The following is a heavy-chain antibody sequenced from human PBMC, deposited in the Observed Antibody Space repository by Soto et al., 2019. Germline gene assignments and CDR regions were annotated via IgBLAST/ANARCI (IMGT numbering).Heavy chain of an antibody. CDR3: ARESLDDYSYGMDV. CDR2: INPIFGTA. V-gene: IGHV1-69*13. J-gene: IGHJ6*02. CDR1: GGTFSSYA. Sequence: SEKVSCKASGGTFSSYAISWVRQAPVQGIEWMGWINPIFGTANYAQKFQGRVTSTADESTSTAYMEVSSLRSEDTAVYYCARESLDDYSYGMDVWGQGTTVTVSS.